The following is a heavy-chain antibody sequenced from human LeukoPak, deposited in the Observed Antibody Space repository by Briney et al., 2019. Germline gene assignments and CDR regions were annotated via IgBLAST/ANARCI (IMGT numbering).Heavy chain of an antibody. Sequence: SETLSLTCTVSGGSFSSGSNYWSWIRQPPGKGLEWVVYISYSGTTNSNPSLSSLATLSEDATKYQYSLILTPRTAADTAVYYCARGRSGGVVTLDYWGQGTLVTVSS. CDR1: GGSFSSGSNY. CDR3: ARGRSGGVVTLDY. CDR2: ISYSGTT. J-gene: IGHJ4*02. V-gene: IGHV4-61*01. D-gene: IGHD2-21*02.